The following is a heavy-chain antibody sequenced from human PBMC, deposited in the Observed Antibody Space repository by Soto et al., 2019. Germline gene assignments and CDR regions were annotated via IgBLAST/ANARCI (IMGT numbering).Heavy chain of an antibody. V-gene: IGHV3-21*01. J-gene: IGHJ4*02. CDR1: GFTFSNYG. CDR2: ISSSSSYI. Sequence: PGGSLRLSCAASGFTFSNYGMNWVRQAPGKGLEWVSSISSSSSYIYYADSVKGRFTISRDNAKNSLYLQMNSLRAEDTDVYYCARDLAARTFDYWGQGTLVTGSS. CDR3: ARDLAARTFDY. D-gene: IGHD6-13*01.